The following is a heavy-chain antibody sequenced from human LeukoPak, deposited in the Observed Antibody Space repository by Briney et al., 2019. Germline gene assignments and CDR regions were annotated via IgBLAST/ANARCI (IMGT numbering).Heavy chain of an antibody. CDR1: GFIFSDYY. V-gene: IGHV3-11*04. D-gene: IGHD4-17*01. CDR3: ARNGFHYGDYGDYYYYYMDV. CDR2: ISSSGSTI. J-gene: IGHJ6*03. Sequence: GGSLRLSCAASGFIFSDYYMSWIRQAPGKGLEWVSYISSSGSTIYYADSVKGRFTISRDDAKNSLYLQMNSLRAEDTAVYYCARNGFHYGDYGDYYYYYMDVWGKGTTVTISS.